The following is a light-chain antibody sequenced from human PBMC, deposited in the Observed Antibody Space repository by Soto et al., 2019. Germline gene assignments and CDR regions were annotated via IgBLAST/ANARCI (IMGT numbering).Light chain of an antibody. CDR1: KLGDKY. V-gene: IGLV3-1*01. Sequence: SYELTQPPSVSVSPGQTASITCSGDKLGDKYACWYQQKPGQSPVLVIYQDSKRPSGIPERFSGSNSGNTATLTISGTQAIDEADYYCQACDSSTVVFGGGTKLTAL. CDR2: QDS. CDR3: QACDSSTVV. J-gene: IGLJ2*01.